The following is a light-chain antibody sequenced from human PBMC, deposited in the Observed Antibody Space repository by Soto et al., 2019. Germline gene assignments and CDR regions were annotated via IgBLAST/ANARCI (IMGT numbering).Light chain of an antibody. CDR1: QGIRSS. CDR3: QQFNSYPVT. Sequence: AIQLTQSPSSLSASIGDRVTITCRASQGIRSSLARYQQKPGTAPKLLIYDASSLESGVPSRFSGSGSGTDFTLTISSLQPEDFATYYCQQFNSYPVTFGPGTKVDIK. V-gene: IGKV1-13*02. CDR2: DAS. J-gene: IGKJ3*01.